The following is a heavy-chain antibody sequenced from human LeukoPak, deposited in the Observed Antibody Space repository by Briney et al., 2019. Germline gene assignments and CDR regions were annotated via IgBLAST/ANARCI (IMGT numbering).Heavy chain of an antibody. Sequence: SETLSLTCTVSGGSISSSSYYWGWIRQPPGKGLEWIGSIYYSGSTYYNPSLKSRVTISVDTSKNQFSLKLSSVTAADTAVYYCARAKSYYDILTGYSPWGQGTLVTVSS. CDR1: GGSISSSSYY. D-gene: IGHD3-9*01. CDR3: ARAKSYYDILTGYSP. CDR2: IYYSGST. V-gene: IGHV4-39*07. J-gene: IGHJ5*02.